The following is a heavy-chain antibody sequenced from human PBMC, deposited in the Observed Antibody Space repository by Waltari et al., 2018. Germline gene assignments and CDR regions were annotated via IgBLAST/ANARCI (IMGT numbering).Heavy chain of an antibody. Sequence: EVQLVESGGGLVQPGGSLRLYCAASGFIFSKYWMHWVRQAPGKGLVSVSQINTDGSITSYADSVKGRFTISRDNAKNTLYLQMNSLRAEDTALYYCVLYSSIVLGDYWGQGNLVTVSS. CDR3: VLYSSIVLGDY. CDR1: GFIFSKYW. V-gene: IGHV3-74*01. J-gene: IGHJ4*02. CDR2: INTDGSIT. D-gene: IGHD6-13*01.